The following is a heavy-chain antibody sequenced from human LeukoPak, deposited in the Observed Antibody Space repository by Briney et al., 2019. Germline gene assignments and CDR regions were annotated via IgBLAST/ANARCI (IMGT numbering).Heavy chain of an antibody. J-gene: IGHJ6*03. D-gene: IGHD2-15*01. CDR1: GFTFSDFY. Sequence: GGSLRLSCVVSGFTFSDFYMSWIRQAPGKGLEWLSYISSSGADIYYADSVKGRFTISRDNAKNSLYLQMNSLRAEDTAVYYCARDGLGYCSGGSCRGYYYYMDVWGKGTTVTISS. V-gene: IGHV3-11*04. CDR3: ARDGLGYCSGGSCRGYYYYMDV. CDR2: ISSSGADI.